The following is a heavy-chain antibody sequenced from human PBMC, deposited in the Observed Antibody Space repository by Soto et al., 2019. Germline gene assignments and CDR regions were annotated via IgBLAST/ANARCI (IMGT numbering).Heavy chain of an antibody. CDR3: ARASNLGATTGFDP. V-gene: IGHV3-30-3*01. CDR2: ISHDGSNK. Sequence: QVQLVESGGGVVQPGRSLRLSCAASGFTFSSYAMHWVRQAPGKGLEWVAVISHDGSNKYYADSVKGRFTISRDNSKNTLYLQMNSLRAEDTAVYYCARASNLGATTGFDPWGQGTLVTVSS. D-gene: IGHD1-26*01. CDR1: GFTFSSYA. J-gene: IGHJ5*02.